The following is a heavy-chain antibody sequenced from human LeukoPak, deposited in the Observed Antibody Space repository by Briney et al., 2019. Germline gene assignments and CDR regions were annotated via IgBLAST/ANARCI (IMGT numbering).Heavy chain of an antibody. CDR2: INYSGST. CDR3: ASGSNY. J-gene: IGHJ4*02. V-gene: IGHV4-59*01. CDR1: GSSISSYY. D-gene: IGHD6-13*01. Sequence: TSETLSLTCTVSGSSISSYYWSWIRQPPGKGLEWIGYINYSGSTNYNPSLKSRVTISVDTSKNQFSLKLSSVTAADTAVYYCASGSNYWGQGTLVTVSS.